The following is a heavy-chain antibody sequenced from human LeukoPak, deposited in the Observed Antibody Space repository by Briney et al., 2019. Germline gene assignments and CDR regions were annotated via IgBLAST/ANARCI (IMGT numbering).Heavy chain of an antibody. CDR2: ITDDATT. D-gene: IGHD1-26*01. Sequence: RGSLRLSCAASGFTFSSAWMHWVRQAPGTGLVWVSRITDDATTTYADSVKGRFTISRDNAKNILYLQMNSLRAEDTAVYYCVRDRVGPDYWGQGTLVTVS. V-gene: IGHV3-74*03. CDR3: VRDRVGPDY. CDR1: GFTFSSAW. J-gene: IGHJ4*02.